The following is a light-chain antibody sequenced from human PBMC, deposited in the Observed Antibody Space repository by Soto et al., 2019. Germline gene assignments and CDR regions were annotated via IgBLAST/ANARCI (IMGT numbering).Light chain of an antibody. CDR3: QQYGNSRWT. CDR1: QSVSSSY. CDR2: GAS. Sequence: EVVLTQSPGTLSLFPGERATLSCRASQSVSSSYPAWYQQKPGQAPRLLIFGASSRATGIPDRFSGSGSGTDFILTISRLEPEDFAVYYCQQYGNSRWTFGQGTKVEIK. J-gene: IGKJ1*01. V-gene: IGKV3-20*01.